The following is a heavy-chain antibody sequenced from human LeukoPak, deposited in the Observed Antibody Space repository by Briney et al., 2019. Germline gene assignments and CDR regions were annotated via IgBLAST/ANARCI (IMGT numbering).Heavy chain of an antibody. CDR1: GFPVSFNQ. Sequence: VQPGGSLRLSCAASGFPVSFNQMNWVRQAPGKGLEWVSVIYSGGSTYYADFVKGRFTIDRDDSKNTVFLQMNSLRAEDTAVYYCARDEDLPVAVDGNTIFYYGMDVWGQGTTVTVSS. V-gene: IGHV3-66*01. CDR2: IYSGGST. J-gene: IGHJ6*02. CDR3: ARDEDLPVAVDGNTIFYYGMDV. D-gene: IGHD6-13*01.